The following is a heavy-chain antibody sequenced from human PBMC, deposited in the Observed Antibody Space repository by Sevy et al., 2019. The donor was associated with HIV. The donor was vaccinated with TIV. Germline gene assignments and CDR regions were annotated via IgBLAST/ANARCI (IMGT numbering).Heavy chain of an antibody. J-gene: IGHJ4*02. D-gene: IGHD3-10*01. CDR3: GTDVRLHWDLLGASFFDS. V-gene: IGHV3-15*07. Sequence: GGSLRLSCAASGFTFTNAWMNWVRQVPGKGLEWVARIKSDPYSGTTDYAGPVQGRFTISRGDSYKKLYLQMNSLKTADKTVYYCGTDVRLHWDLLGASFFDSWGQGTLVTVSS. CDR2: IKSDPYSGTT. CDR1: GFTFTNAW.